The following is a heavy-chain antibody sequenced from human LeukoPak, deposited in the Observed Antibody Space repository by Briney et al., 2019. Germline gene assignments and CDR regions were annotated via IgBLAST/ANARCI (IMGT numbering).Heavy chain of an antibody. J-gene: IGHJ4*02. CDR1: GGSISSGGYY. V-gene: IGHV4-39*07. CDR3: ARERGEEYSSGWYKRNFFDN. Sequence: SQTLSLTCTVSGGSISSGGYYLAWIRQPPGKGLEWLARGDFSGGTYYNPSLESRVTISADMSKNQFSLKLSSVTAADTAIYYCARERGEEYSSGWYKRNFFDNWGQGTRVTVSS. D-gene: IGHD6-19*01. CDR2: GDFSGGT.